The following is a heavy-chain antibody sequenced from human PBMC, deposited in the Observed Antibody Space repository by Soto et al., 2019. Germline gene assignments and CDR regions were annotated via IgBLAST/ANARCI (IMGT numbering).Heavy chain of an antibody. D-gene: IGHD3-9*01. J-gene: IGHJ6*02. CDR3: ARFRSRYFDWPCPSYYYYGMDV. CDR1: GFTFSSYD. Sequence: PGGSLRLSCAASGFTFSSYDMHWVRQATGKGLEWVSAIGTAGDTYYPGSVKGRFTISRENAKNSLYLQMNSLRAEDTAVYYCARFRSRYFDWPCPSYYYYGMDVWGQGNTVTVSS. V-gene: IGHV3-13*01. CDR2: IGTAGDT.